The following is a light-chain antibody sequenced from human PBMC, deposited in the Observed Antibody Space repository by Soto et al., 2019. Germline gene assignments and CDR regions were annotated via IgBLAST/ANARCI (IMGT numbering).Light chain of an antibody. CDR1: QSVSSN. Sequence: EIVRTQSPATLSVSPGERATLSCRASQSVSSNLAWYQQKPGQAPRLLIYGASTRATGIPARFSGSGSGTEFTLTISSLQSEDFAVYYCQQYNNFGQGTKV. CDR2: GAS. J-gene: IGKJ1*01. CDR3: QQYNN. V-gene: IGKV3-15*01.